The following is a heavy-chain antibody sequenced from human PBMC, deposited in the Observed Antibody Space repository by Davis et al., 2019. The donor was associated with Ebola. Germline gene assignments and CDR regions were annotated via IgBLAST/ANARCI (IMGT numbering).Heavy chain of an antibody. CDR1: GESFSAYY. Sequence: SETLSLTCTVSGESFSAYYWTWIRQPPGKGLEWIGYIYYSGSTNYNPSLKSRVTISVDTSKNQFSLKLSSVTAADTAVYYCARVSAGTFDYWGQGTLVTVSS. V-gene: IGHV4-59*01. CDR2: IYYSGST. D-gene: IGHD6-13*01. J-gene: IGHJ4*02. CDR3: ARVSAGTFDY.